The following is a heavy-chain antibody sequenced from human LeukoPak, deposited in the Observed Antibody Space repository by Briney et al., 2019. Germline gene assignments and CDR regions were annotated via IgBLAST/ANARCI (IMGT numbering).Heavy chain of an antibody. D-gene: IGHD4-17*01. CDR2: ISSSSSYI. V-gene: IGHV3-21*01. CDR3: ARAPHDYGDHFDY. Sequence: GGSLRLSCAASTFTFSSYSMNWVRQAPGKGLEWVSSISSSSSYIYYADSVKGRFTISRDNAKNSLYLQMNSLRAEDTAVYYCARAPHDYGDHFDYWGQGTLVTVSS. CDR1: TFTFSSYS. J-gene: IGHJ4*02.